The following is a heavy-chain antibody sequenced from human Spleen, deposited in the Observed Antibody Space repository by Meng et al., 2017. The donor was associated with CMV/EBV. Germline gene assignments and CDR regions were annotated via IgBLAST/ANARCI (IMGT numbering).Heavy chain of an antibody. Sequence: GGSLRLSCAASGFTFSNYWMTWVRQAPGKGLEWVANINEAGTVKHYVDSVKGRFTMSRDHSKNTLYLQMNSLRAEDTAVYYCAKEGLEKWEPLAGGYYYYALDVWGHGTTVTVSS. J-gene: IGHJ6*02. CDR3: AKEGLEKWEPLAGGYYYYALDV. D-gene: IGHD1-26*01. V-gene: IGHV3-7*01. CDR2: INEAGTVK. CDR1: GFTFSNYW.